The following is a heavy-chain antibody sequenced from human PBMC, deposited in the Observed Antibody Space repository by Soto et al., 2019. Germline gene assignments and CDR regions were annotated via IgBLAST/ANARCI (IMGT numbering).Heavy chain of an antibody. CDR2: ISSPAGRTS. J-gene: IGHJ6*02. CDR1: GFTFNTYP. Sequence: PGGSLRLSCATSGFTFNTYPMTWVRQAPGKGLEWVSSISSPAGRTSSYADSVKGRFAISRDFSDNPVYLQMNNLRVDDTAVYFCAKGVLSFHYGMEVWGQGTTVTVSS. V-gene: IGHV3-23*01. D-gene: IGHD3-10*01. CDR3: AKGVLSFHYGMEV.